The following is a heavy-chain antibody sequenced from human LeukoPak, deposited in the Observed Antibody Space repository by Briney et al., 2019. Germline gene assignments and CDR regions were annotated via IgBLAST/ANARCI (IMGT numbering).Heavy chain of an antibody. CDR2: INPNSGGT. Sequence: GASVKVSCKASGYTFTGYYMHWVRQAPGQGLEWMGWINPNSGGTNYAQKFQGRVTMTRDTSISTAYMELSRLRSDDTAVYYCAREPTDYYDSSGDIWGQGTMVTVSS. J-gene: IGHJ3*02. CDR1: GYTFTGYY. D-gene: IGHD3-22*01. V-gene: IGHV1-2*02. CDR3: AREPTDYYDSSGDI.